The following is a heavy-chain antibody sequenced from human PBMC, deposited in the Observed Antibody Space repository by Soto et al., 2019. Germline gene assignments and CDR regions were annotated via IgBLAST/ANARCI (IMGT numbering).Heavy chain of an antibody. Sequence: ASVKVSCKASGYTFTSYGISWVRQAPGQGLEWMGWISPYNGNTNYAQKLQDRVTMTTDTSTSTAYMELRSLRSDDTAVYYCARGYYDFWSGYLTPNWFDPWGPIPLVTVSS. V-gene: IGHV1-18*04. D-gene: IGHD3-3*01. CDR1: GYTFTSYG. CDR2: ISPYNGNT. J-gene: IGHJ5*02. CDR3: ARGYYDFWSGYLTPNWFDP.